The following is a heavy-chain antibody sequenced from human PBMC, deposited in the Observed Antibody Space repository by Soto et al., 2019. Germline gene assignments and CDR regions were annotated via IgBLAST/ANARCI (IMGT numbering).Heavy chain of an antibody. V-gene: IGHV3-23*01. D-gene: IGHD3-9*01. CDR3: AKDWEFDWPNYYFDY. Sequence: EVQLLESGGGLVQPGGSLRLSCAASGFTFSSYAMSWVRQAPGKGLEWVSAIGGDGSSTYFADSGKGRFTISRDNSKNTLYLQMNSLRAEDTAVYYCAKDWEFDWPNYYFDYWGQGTLVTVSS. J-gene: IGHJ4*02. CDR1: GFTFSSYA. CDR2: IGGDGSST.